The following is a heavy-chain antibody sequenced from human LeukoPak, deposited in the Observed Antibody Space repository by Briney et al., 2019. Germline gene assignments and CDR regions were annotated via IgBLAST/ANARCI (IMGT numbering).Heavy chain of an antibody. CDR3: ARIIVGATGGLNWFDP. D-gene: IGHD1-26*01. J-gene: IGHJ5*02. V-gene: IGHV1-18*01. CDR1: GYTFTSYG. Sequence: ASVKVSCKASGYTFTSYGISWVRQAPGQGLEWMGWISAYNGNTNYAQKLQGRVTMTTDTSTSTAYMELRSLRSDDTAVYYCARIIVGATGGLNWFDPWGQGTLATVSS. CDR2: ISAYNGNT.